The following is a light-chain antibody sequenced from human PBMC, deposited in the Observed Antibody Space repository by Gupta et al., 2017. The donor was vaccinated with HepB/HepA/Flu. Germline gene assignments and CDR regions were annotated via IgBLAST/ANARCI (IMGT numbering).Light chain of an antibody. J-gene: IGKJ2*01. CDR2: GAS. V-gene: IGKV3-20*01. CDR3: QQYGGSPLYT. CDR1: QSLNNDY. Sequence: NVLTQSPGTLSFSPGERVTLSCRATQSLNNDYLAWYQQKPGQAPRLLIYGASIRATGISDRFSGSGSGTDFTLTISRLESEDFAMYYCQQYGGSPLYTFGQGTKLEIK.